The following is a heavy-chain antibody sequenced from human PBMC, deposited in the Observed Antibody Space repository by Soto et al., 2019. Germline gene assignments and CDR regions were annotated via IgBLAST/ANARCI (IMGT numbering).Heavy chain of an antibody. D-gene: IGHD2-15*01. CDR2: IYYTGST. J-gene: IGHJ4*02. CDR3: ARDCSGGACYPASFDY. V-gene: IGHV4-4*07. Sequence: QVQLQESGPGLVKPSETLSLTSSVSAGSISTYHWSWIRQPAGKGLEWIGRIYYTGSTDYNPSLKSRVTMSVDTSKNQFSLKVSSVTAADTAVYYCARDCSGGACYPASFDYWGQGTLVTVSS. CDR1: AGSISTYH.